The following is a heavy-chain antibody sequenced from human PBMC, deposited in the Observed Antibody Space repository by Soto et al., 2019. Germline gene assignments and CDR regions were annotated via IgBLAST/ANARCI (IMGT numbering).Heavy chain of an antibody. V-gene: IGHV4-61*01. Sequence: PSETLSLTCTVSGGSVSSGSYYWSWIRQPPGKGLEWIGYIYYSGSTNYNPSLKSRVTLSVDTSKNQFSLKRSSVTAKDTAVYYCARAILDFWGPAYYYYGMDVWGQGSTVIVSS. D-gene: IGHD3-3*01. CDR1: GGSVSSGSYY. CDR2: IYYSGST. CDR3: ARAILDFWGPAYYYYGMDV. J-gene: IGHJ6*02.